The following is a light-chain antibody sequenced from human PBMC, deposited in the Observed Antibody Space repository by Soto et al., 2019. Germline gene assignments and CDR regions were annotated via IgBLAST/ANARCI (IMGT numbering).Light chain of an antibody. J-gene: IGLJ2*01. CDR1: SSDVGSYNL. Sequence: QSVLTQPASVSGSPGQSITISCTGTSSDVGSYNLVSWYQQHPGKAPKLMIYEGSKRPIGVSNRFSASKSGNTASLTISGLQAEDEAGSYCCAYAGSNTLIFRGGPQLTVL. V-gene: IGLV2-23*01. CDR3: CAYAGSNTLI. CDR2: EGS.